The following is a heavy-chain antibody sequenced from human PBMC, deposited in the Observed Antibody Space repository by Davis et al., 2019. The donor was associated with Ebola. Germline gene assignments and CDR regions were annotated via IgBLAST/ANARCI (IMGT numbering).Heavy chain of an antibody. CDR2: IRNKAYGGTT. CDR3: ARESGGGIDY. V-gene: IGHV3-49*04. D-gene: IGHD1-26*01. CDR1: GFNFGEYA. J-gene: IGHJ4*02. Sequence: SCTASGFNFGEYALTWVRQTPRKGLEWVGFIRNKAYGGTTEYAASVKGRFTISRDDSGNIAYLQMNSLKIEDTAVYYCARESGGGIDYWGQGTLVTVSS.